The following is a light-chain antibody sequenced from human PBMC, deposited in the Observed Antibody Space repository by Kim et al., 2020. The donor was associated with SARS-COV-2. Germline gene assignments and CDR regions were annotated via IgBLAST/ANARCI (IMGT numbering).Light chain of an antibody. CDR1: SSDVGSDNL. V-gene: IGLV2-23*01. CDR3: CSYAGSNWV. Sequence: PGHSFTISPTGISSDVGSDNLVSWYQQHPGKAPKLMIYEGSKRPSGVSNRFSGSKSGNTASLTISGLQAEDEADYYCCSYAGSNWVFGGGTQLTVL. J-gene: IGLJ3*02. CDR2: EGS.